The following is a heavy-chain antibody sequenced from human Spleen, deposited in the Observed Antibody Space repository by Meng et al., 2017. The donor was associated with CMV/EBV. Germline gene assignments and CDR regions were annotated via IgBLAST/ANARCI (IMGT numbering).Heavy chain of an antibody. J-gene: IGHJ6*02. V-gene: IGHV3-7*01. D-gene: IGHD3-3*01. CDR1: GFTFRSFW. CDR2: IKGDGSEK. Sequence: SCVASGFTFRSFWMSWVRQAPGKGLEWVAKIKGDGSEKYYLDSVKGRFTISRDNAKNSVYLQMNSLRAEDTAVYYCARVRVTYYEFWSGAFGMDVWGQGTTVTVSS. CDR3: ARVRVTYYEFWSGAFGMDV.